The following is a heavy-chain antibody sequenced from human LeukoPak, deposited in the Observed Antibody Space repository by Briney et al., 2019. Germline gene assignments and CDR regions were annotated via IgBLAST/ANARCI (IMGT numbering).Heavy chain of an antibody. J-gene: IGHJ4*02. V-gene: IGHV4-59*12. CDR1: GGSISSYY. Sequence: SETLSLTCTVSGGSISSYYWSWIRQPPGKGLEWIGYIFYSGSTNYNPSLKSRVSISVDTSKNQFSLKLSSVTAADTAVYYCARASQTTGTYYDYVWGSYRLASYFDYWGQGTLVTVSS. D-gene: IGHD3-16*02. CDR3: ARASQTTGTYYDYVWGSYRLASYFDY. CDR2: IFYSGST.